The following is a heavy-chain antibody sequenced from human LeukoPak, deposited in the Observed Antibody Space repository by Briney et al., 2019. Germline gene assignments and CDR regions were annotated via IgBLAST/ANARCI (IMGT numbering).Heavy chain of an antibody. J-gene: IGHJ4*02. D-gene: IGHD5-18*01. CDR1: GFTFSTYS. CDR3: ARDPGIQLWSCYFDY. CDR2: INRSGSYI. Sequence: GGSLRLSCAASGFTFSTYSMNWVRQAPGKGLEWVSSINRSGSYIFYADSVKGRFTISRDNTKNSLYLQMNSLRAEDTAVYYCARDPGIQLWSCYFDYWGPGTLVTVSS. V-gene: IGHV3-21*01.